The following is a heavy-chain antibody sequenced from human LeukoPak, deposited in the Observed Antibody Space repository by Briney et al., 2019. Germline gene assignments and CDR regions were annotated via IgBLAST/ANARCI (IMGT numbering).Heavy chain of an antibody. CDR2: IHYSGSS. D-gene: IGHD2-21*02. CDR1: GGSISSYY. V-gene: IGHV4-59*01. CDR3: ARGRRTAVVTDFDY. J-gene: IGHJ4*02. Sequence: SETLSLTCTVSGGSISSYYWTWIRQPPGKGLEWIGYIHYSGSSRSHPSLNSRVTMSVDTSKSQFSLKLTSATAADTAVYYCARGRRTAVVTDFDYWGQGILVTVSS.